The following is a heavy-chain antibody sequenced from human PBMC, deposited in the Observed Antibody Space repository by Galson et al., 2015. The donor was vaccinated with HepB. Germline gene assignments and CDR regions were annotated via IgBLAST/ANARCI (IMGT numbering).Heavy chain of an antibody. CDR1: GDSVSSDSAA. CDR2: TYHRSRWYY. D-gene: IGHD2/OR15-2a*01. J-gene: IGHJ4*02. V-gene: IGHV6-1*01. CDR3: ARDGYLGLLYYFDH. Sequence: CAISGDSVSSDSAAWNWIRQSPSRGLEWLGRTYHRSRWYYDYAVSVQSRIIINSDTSKNQFSLQLKSVTPEDAAVYYCARDGYLGLLYYFDHWSQGTLVTVSS.